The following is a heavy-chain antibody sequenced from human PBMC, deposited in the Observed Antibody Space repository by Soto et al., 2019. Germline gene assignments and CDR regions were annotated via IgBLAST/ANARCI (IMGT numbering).Heavy chain of an antibody. V-gene: IGHV3-30-3*01. CDR3: VRERTGFYISH. CDR2: ISYDGSAK. D-gene: IGHD3-9*01. Sequence: QVQLVESGGGVVQPGTSLRLSCVASGFTFSHYALHWVRQAPGKGLEWVTLISYDGSAKLYADSVQGRFTVSRDDSANTLYLQMNSLRADDTAVYYCVRERTGFYISHWGQGTLVTVSS. CDR1: GFTFSHYA. J-gene: IGHJ4*02.